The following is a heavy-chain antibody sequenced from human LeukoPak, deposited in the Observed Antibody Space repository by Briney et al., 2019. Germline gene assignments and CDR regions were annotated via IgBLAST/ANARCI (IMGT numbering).Heavy chain of an antibody. CDR3: ARYCSGGSCYSGFDP. CDR1: GGSISSYY. D-gene: IGHD2-15*01. CDR2: IYYSGST. Sequence: PSETLSLTCTVSGGSISSYYWSWIRQPPGKGLEWIGYIYYSGSTNYNPSLKSRVTITVDTSKNQFSLKLSSVTAADTAAYYCARYCSGGSCYSGFDPWGQGTLVTVSS. J-gene: IGHJ5*02. V-gene: IGHV4-59*01.